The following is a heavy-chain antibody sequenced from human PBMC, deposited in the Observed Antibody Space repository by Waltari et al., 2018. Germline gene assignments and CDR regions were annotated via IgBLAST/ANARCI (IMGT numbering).Heavy chain of an antibody. CDR3: ARETGSSSEAY. V-gene: IGHV3-33*01. Sequence: QVQLVESGGGVVQPGRSLRLSCAASGFTFSRYGMHWVRQAPGEGGEWVAVIWYDESNKYYADSVKSRFTISRDNSKNTLYLQMNSLRAEDTAGYYCARETGSSSEAYWGQGTLVTVSS. J-gene: IGHJ4*02. D-gene: IGHD6-6*01. CDR1: GFTFSRYG. CDR2: IWYDESNK.